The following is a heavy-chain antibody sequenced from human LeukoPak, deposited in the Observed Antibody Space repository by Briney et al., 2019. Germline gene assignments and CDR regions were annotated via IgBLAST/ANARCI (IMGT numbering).Heavy chain of an antibody. V-gene: IGHV3-30-3*01. J-gene: IGHJ4*02. CDR1: GFTFSSYA. CDR3: AREGYSNYFDY. CDR2: ISHDGSNK. Sequence: GGSLRLSCAASGFTFSSYAMHWVRQAPGKGLEWVAVISHDGSNKYYADSVKGRFTISRDNSKNTLYLQMNSLRAEDTAVYYCAREGYSNYFDYWGQGTLVTVSS. D-gene: IGHD2-15*01.